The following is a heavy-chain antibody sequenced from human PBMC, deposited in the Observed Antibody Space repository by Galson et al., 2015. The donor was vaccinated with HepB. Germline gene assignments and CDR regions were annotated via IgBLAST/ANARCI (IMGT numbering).Heavy chain of an antibody. CDR1: GFTFSSYG. D-gene: IGHD3-3*01. CDR2: ISYDGSNK. J-gene: IGHJ4*02. Sequence: SLRLSCAASGFTFSSYGMHWVRQAPGKGLEWVAVISYDGSNKYYADSVKGRFSLSRDNSKNTLYLQMNSLRGEDTAVYYCAREFFGGIDYWGQGTLVTVSS. CDR3: AREFFGGIDY. V-gene: IGHV3-30*03.